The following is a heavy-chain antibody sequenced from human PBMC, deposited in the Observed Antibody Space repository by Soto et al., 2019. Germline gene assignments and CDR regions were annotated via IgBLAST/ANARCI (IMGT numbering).Heavy chain of an antibody. V-gene: IGHV4-39*07. CDR3: TRVGATRSLDY. CDR2: IYYSRNT. J-gene: IGHJ4*02. CDR1: GASISDTTYY. D-gene: IGHD1-26*01. Sequence: PSETLSLTCTVSGASISDTTYYWDWIRQPPGKGLEWIGSIYYSRNTYYNPSLKSRVTISIDTSKNQFSQQLSSVTAADTAVYYCTRVGATRSLDYLGQGTLVTVSS.